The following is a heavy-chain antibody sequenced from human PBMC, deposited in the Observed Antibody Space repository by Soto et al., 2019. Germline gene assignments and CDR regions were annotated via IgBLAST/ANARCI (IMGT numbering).Heavy chain of an antibody. CDR1: GGSISSYY. V-gene: IGHV4-59*01. CDR3: ARGDYVSPDY. J-gene: IGHJ4*02. CDR2: IYYSGST. Sequence: QVQLQESGPGLVKPSETLSLTCTVSGGSISSYYWSWIRQPPGKGLEWIGYIYYSGSTIYNPSLKSRVTISVDTSKNQFSLKLSSVTAADTDVYYCARGDYVSPDYWGQGTLVTVSS. D-gene: IGHD3-10*02.